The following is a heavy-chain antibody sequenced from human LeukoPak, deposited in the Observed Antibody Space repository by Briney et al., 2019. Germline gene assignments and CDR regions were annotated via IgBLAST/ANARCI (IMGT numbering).Heavy chain of an antibody. V-gene: IGHV4-39*07. D-gene: IGHD2-2*01. CDR1: GGSISSGGYY. J-gene: IGHJ4*02. Sequence: PSQTLSLTCTVSGGSISSGGYYWSWIRQHPGKGLEWIGSIYYSGSTYYNPSLKSRVTISVDTSKNQFSLNLSSVTAADTAVYFCARDEGSSYPFDYWGQGTLVTVSS. CDR3: ARDEGSSYPFDY. CDR2: IYYSGST.